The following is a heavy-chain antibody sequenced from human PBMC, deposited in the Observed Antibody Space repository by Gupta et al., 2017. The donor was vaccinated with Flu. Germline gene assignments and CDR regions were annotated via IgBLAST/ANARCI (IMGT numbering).Heavy chain of an antibody. CDR2: ISYDGSNT. CDR3: AKDLSLIVARMGLDY. CDR1: FSFSSYG. J-gene: IGHJ4*02. Sequence: FSFSSYGMHWVRQAPGKGLEWVAVISYDGSNTYYVDSVKGRFTISRDNSKNTLYLQMSSLRPEDTAVYYCAKDLSLIVARMGLDYWGQGTQVTVSS. V-gene: IGHV3-30*18. D-gene: IGHD5-12*01.